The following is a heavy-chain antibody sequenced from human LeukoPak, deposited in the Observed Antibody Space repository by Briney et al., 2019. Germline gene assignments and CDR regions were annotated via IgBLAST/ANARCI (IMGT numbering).Heavy chain of an antibody. CDR1: GYTFTTYD. V-gene: IGHV1-8*01. D-gene: IGHD4-23*01. Sequence: ASVKVSCKASGYTFTTYDTNWVRQAPGQGLEWMGWMNPNSGNTGYAQKFQGRVTMTRNTSISTAYMELSSLRSEDTAVYYCARGPNKSDGGNSGSAWFDPWGQGTLVTVSS. CDR2: MNPNSGNT. CDR3: ARGPNKSDGGNSGSAWFDP. J-gene: IGHJ5*02.